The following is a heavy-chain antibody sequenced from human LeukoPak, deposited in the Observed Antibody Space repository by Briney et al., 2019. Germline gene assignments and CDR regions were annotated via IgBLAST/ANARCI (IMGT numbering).Heavy chain of an antibody. D-gene: IGHD5-24*01. CDR2: ISATGTT. Sequence: SETLSLTCGVSGGSMTSYCWSWIRQAPGKGLEWIGYISATGTTNYNPSLGSRLTISMDASKNQFSLSLTSVTAADTAVYYCASGYTNWWPLDYWGQGARVIVSS. CDR1: GGSMTSYC. J-gene: IGHJ4*02. V-gene: IGHV4-59*12. CDR3: ASGYTNWWPLDY.